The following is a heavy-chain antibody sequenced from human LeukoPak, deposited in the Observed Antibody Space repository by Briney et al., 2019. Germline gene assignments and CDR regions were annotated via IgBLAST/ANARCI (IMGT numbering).Heavy chain of an antibody. CDR2: MNPNSGNT. CDR3: ARGPYYDILTGYYMWGYYYYYYGMDV. V-gene: IGHV1-8*01. J-gene: IGHJ6*02. CDR1: GYTFTSYD. D-gene: IGHD3-9*01. Sequence: RASVKVSCKASGYTFTSYDINWVRQATGQGLEWMGWMNPNSGNTGYAQKFQGRVTMTRNTSISTAYMELSSLRSDDTAVYYCARGPYYDILTGYYMWGYYYYYYGMDVWGQGTTVTVSS.